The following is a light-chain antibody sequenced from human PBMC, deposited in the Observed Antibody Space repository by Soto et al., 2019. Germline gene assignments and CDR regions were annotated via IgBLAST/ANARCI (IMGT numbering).Light chain of an antibody. CDR1: QSVSSY. V-gene: IGKV3-11*01. CDR3: QQRSNRPLT. CDR2: DAS. Sequence: EIVLTQSPATLSLSPGERATLSCRASQSVSSYLAWYQQKPGQAPRLLIYDASNRATGIPARFSGSGSGTDSTLTISSLEPPHVAIYYCQQRSNRPLTFGQGTKVEIK. J-gene: IGKJ1*01.